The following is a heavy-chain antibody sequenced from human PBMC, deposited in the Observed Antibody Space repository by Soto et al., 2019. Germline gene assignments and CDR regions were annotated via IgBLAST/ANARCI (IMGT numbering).Heavy chain of an antibody. CDR3: ARDDGVTVTTFFDY. D-gene: IGHD4-17*01. Sequence: GASVKVSCRASGYTFTSYGISWVRRAPGQGLEWMGWISAYNGNTNYAQKLQGRVTMTTDTSTSTAYMELRSLRSDDTAVYYCARDDGVTVTTFFDYWGQGTLVTVSS. V-gene: IGHV1-18*04. CDR1: GYTFTSYG. J-gene: IGHJ4*02. CDR2: ISAYNGNT.